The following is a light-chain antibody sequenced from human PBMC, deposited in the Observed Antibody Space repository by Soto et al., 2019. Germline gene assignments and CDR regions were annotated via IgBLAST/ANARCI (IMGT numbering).Light chain of an antibody. J-gene: IGKJ5*01. CDR3: QQYDNWPPT. CDR1: QSVTNN. Sequence: EMMMTQSPTTLSVFPGESATISCRASQSVTNNLAWYQQKPGQAPRLLIYGGSSRATGVPARFSGSGSGTEFTLTISSLQSEDFAVYYCQQYDNWPPTFGQGTRLEIK. CDR2: GGS. V-gene: IGKV3-15*01.